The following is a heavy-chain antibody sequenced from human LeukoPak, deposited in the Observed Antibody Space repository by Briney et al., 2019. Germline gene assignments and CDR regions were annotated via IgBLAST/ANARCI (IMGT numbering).Heavy chain of an antibody. CDR3: ARGSSGWYRDY. CDR2: ISAYNGNT. Sequence: GASVKVSCKASGYTFTSYYMHWVRQAPGQGLEWMGWISAYNGNTNYAQKLQGRVTMTTDTSTSTAYMELRSLRSDDTAVYYCARGSSGWYRDYWGQGTLVTVSS. V-gene: IGHV1-18*04. CDR1: GYTFTSYY. D-gene: IGHD6-19*01. J-gene: IGHJ4*02.